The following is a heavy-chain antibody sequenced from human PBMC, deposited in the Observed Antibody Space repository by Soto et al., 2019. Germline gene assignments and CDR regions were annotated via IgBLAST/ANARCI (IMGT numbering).Heavy chain of an antibody. D-gene: IGHD4-17*01. J-gene: IGHJ5*02. CDR2: INAGNGNT. CDR1: GYTFTSYD. Sequence: ASVKVSCKASGYTFTSYDINWVRQATGQGLEWMGWINAGNGNTKYSQKFQGRVTITRDTSASTAYMELSSLRSEDTAVYYCARDSGYGANSAGRWFDPWGQGTLVTVSS. CDR3: ARDSGYGANSAGRWFDP. V-gene: IGHV1-3*01.